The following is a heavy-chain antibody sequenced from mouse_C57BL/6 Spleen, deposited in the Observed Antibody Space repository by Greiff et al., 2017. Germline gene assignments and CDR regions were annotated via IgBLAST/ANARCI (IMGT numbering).Heavy chain of an antibody. D-gene: IGHD2-5*01. J-gene: IGHJ4*01. CDR3: TRSRAYYSNYGDAMDY. CDR1: GYTFTDYE. CDR2: IDPETGGT. V-gene: IGHV1-15*01. Sequence: VQLQQSGAELVRPGASVTLSCKASGYTFTDYEMHWVKQTPVHGLEWIGAIDPETGGTAYNQKFKGKAILTADKSSSTAYMELRSLTSEDSAVYYCTRSRAYYSNYGDAMDYWGQGTSVTVSS.